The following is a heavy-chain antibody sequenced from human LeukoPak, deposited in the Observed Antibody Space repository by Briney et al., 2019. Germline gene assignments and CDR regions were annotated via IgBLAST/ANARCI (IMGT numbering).Heavy chain of an antibody. V-gene: IGHV1-2*02. CDR1: GYTFTGYY. D-gene: IGHD4-11*01. J-gene: IGHJ4*02. Sequence: ASVKVSCKASGYTFTGYYMHWVRQAPGQGLEWMGWINPNSGGTNYAQTFQGRVTMTRDTSISTAYMELSRLRSDDTAVYYCARDHAYGLQYLGTDYFDYWGQGTLVTVSS. CDR2: INPNSGGT. CDR3: ARDHAYGLQYLGTDYFDY.